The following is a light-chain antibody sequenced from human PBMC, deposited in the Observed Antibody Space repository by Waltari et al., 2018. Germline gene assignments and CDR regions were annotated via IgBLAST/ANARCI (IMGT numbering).Light chain of an antibody. CDR2: GAS. Sequence: EIVLTQSPDTLSLSPGDRAALSCRASQSLSSSYLAWYQQKPGQAPRLLIYGASSRAAGIPDRFSGSGSETDFTLTISRLEPEDFAVYYCQQYYSTPYTFGQGTKLEIK. V-gene: IGKV3-20*01. CDR1: QSLSSSY. CDR3: QQYYSTPYT. J-gene: IGKJ2*01.